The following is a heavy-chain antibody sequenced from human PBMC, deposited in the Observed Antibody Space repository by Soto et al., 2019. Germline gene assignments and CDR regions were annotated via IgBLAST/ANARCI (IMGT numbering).Heavy chain of an antibody. CDR3: ARNPRCGGDCYQNWFDP. CDR2: IIPIFGTA. Sequence: SVKVSCKASGGTFSSYAISWVRQAPGQGLEWMGGIIPIFGTANYAQKFQGRVTITADKSTSTAYMELSSLRSEDTAVYYCARNPRCGGDCYQNWFDPWGQGTLVTVST. CDR1: GGTFSSYA. J-gene: IGHJ5*02. V-gene: IGHV1-69*06. D-gene: IGHD2-21*02.